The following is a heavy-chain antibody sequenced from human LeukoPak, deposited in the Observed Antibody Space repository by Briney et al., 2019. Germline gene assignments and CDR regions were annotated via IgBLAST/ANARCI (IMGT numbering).Heavy chain of an antibody. V-gene: IGHV1-18*01. CDR1: GYTFTSYG. CDR2: ISPYNGNT. Sequence: ASVKVSCKASGYTFTSYGISWVRQAPGQGLEWMGWISPYNGNTNYAQKLQGRVTMTTDTSTNTAYMELRSLRSDDTALYYCARDRVHCSTTSCYLGARPRFDYWGQGTLVTVFS. CDR3: ARDRVHCSTTSCYLGARPRFDY. J-gene: IGHJ4*02. D-gene: IGHD2-2*01.